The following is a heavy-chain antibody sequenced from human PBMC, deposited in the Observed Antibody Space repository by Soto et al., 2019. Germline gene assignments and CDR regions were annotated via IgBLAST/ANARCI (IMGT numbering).Heavy chain of an antibody. CDR1: GVSISSGDYY. J-gene: IGHJ4*02. CDR3: VYRRTDGYNQ. V-gene: IGHV4-30-4*02. D-gene: IGHD5-12*01. CDR2: IYYSGST. Sequence: SETLSLTCTVSGVSISSGDYYCSWIRQPPGKGLEWIGYIYYSGSTYYNPSLKSRVTISVDTSKNQVVLTMTNMDPVDTATYYCVYRRTDGYNQWGQGTLVTVSS.